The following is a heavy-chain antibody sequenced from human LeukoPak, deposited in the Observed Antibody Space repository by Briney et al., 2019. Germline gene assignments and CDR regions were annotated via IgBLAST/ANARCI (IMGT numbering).Heavy chain of an antibody. V-gene: IGHV3-23*01. CDR2: VSGTGGSA. D-gene: IGHD2-2*01. Sequence: SGGSLRLSCAASGFIFSSYAMSWVRQAPGKGLEWVSAVSGTGGSAYYVDSAKGRFTISRDNSKNTLCLQMNSLRAEDTAMYYCAKAGYCSSTSCLHGLFDYWGQGTLVTVSS. J-gene: IGHJ4*02. CDR1: GFIFSSYA. CDR3: AKAGYCSSTSCLHGLFDY.